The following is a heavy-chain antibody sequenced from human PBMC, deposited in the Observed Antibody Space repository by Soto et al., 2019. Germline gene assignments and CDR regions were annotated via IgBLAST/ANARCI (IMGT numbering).Heavy chain of an antibody. D-gene: IGHD2-21*01. Sequence: QGQLVQSGPEVKKPGSSVKVSCKDSGGLFSSFAISWVRQSPGQGLEWLGGIIPVFGTTNYAEQFQDRVTITADESTNTAYMELSGLRSGDTAIYYCARGGGPYVWFNEFWGQGTLVTVSS. CDR2: IIPVFGTT. CDR1: GGLFSSFA. J-gene: IGHJ4*02. V-gene: IGHV1-69*01. CDR3: ARGGGPYVWFNEF.